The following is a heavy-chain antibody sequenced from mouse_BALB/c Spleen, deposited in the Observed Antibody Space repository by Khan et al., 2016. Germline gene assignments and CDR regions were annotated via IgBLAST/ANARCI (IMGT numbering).Heavy chain of an antibody. V-gene: IGHV9-3-1*01. CDR2: INTYTGEP. J-gene: IGHJ1*01. CDR1: GYTFTNYG. CDR3: ASHWSSYWYFDV. D-gene: IGHD1-1*01. Sequence: QIQLVQSGPELKKPGETVKISCKASGYTFTNYGMNWVRQAPGKGLKWMGWINTYTGEPTYADDFKGRFDFSLETSASTAYLQINNLKNEDTASYVCASHWSSYWYFDVWGAGTTVTVYS.